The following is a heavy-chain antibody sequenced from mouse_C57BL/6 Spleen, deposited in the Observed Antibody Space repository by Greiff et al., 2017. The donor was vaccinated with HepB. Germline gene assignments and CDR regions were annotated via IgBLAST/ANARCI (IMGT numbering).Heavy chain of an antibody. J-gene: IGHJ3*01. V-gene: IGHV5-4*03. D-gene: IGHD1-1*01. Sequence: EVMLVESGGGLVKPGGSLKLSCAASGFTFSSYAMSWVRQTPEKRLEWVATISDGGSYTYYPDNVKGRFTISRDNAKNNLYLQMSHLKSEDTAIYYCARGYYPFAYWGQGTLVTVSA. CDR1: GFTFSSYA. CDR3: ARGYYPFAY. CDR2: ISDGGSYT.